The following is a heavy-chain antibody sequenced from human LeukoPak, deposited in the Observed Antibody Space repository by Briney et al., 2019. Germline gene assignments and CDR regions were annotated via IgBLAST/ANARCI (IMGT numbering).Heavy chain of an antibody. D-gene: IGHD3-22*01. J-gene: IGHJ4*02. CDR1: GFTFSSYT. V-gene: IGHV3-30-3*01. CDR3: ARDWMPYYYDSSGYIGDY. Sequence: PVGSLRLSCAASGFTFSSYTIHWVRQPPGKGLEWVAVISFDGSNKYYADSVKGRFTISRDNSKNTLYLQMNSLRAEDTAVYYCARDWMPYYYDSSGYIGDYWGQGTLVTVSS. CDR2: ISFDGSNK.